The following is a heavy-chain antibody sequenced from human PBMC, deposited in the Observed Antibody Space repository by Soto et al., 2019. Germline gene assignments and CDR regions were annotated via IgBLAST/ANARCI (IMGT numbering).Heavy chain of an antibody. V-gene: IGHV3-30*03. J-gene: IGHJ5*02. Sequence: QVQLVESGGGVVQPGSSLRLSCAASGFTFSRYGIHWVRQSPGKGLEGVSFISYDGGKTDYVDSVRGRFTISRDNSNNILYLQMRSLRAEDTAVYFCAREVRANLNDFGDYEWFDPWGQGTLVTVSS. D-gene: IGHD4-17*01. CDR2: ISYDGGKT. CDR3: AREVRANLNDFGDYEWFDP. CDR1: GFTFSRYG.